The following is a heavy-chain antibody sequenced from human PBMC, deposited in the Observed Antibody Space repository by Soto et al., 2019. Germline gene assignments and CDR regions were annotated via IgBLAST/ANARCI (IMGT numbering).Heavy chain of an antibody. CDR1: GFTFSNAW. V-gene: IGHV3-15*07. J-gene: IGHJ6*02. D-gene: IGHD3-3*01. CDR3: TTDDDFWSGYYNANYYYYYGMDV. CDR2: IKSKTDGGTT. Sequence: GGSLRLSCAASGFTFSNAWMNWVRQAPGKGLEWVGRIKSKTDGGTTDYAAPVKGRFTISRDDSKNTLYLQMNSLKTEDTAVYYCTTDDDFWSGYYNANYYYYYGMDVWGQGTTVTVSS.